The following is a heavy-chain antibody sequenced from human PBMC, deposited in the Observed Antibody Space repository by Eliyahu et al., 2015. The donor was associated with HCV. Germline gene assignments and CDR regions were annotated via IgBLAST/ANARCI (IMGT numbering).Heavy chain of an antibody. D-gene: IGHD3-10*01. Sequence: QVQLQQWGAGLLKPSETLSLTCAVYGGSFSGYYWSWIRQPPGKGLEWIGEINHSGSTNYNPSLKSRVTISVDTSKNQFSLKLSSVTAADTAVYYCATMVRGAHKGTIDYWGQGTLVTVSS. CDR2: INHSGST. CDR1: GGSFSGYY. V-gene: IGHV4-34*01. CDR3: ATMVRGAHKGTIDY. J-gene: IGHJ4*02.